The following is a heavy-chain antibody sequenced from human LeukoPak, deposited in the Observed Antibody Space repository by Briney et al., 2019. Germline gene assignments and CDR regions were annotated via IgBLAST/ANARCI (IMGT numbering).Heavy chain of an antibody. J-gene: IGHJ6*03. CDR1: GYSFTSYW. CDR3: ARQGAAGKYYYYYMDV. D-gene: IGHD6-13*01. Sequence: AESLQISCKGSGYSFTSYWIGSVRHMPGKGLEGMGIIYPGDSDTRYSPSFQGQVPISADKSLSTAYLQWSSLKASDTAMYYCARQGAAGKYYYYYMDVWGKGTTVTVSS. CDR2: IYPGDSDT. V-gene: IGHV5-51*01.